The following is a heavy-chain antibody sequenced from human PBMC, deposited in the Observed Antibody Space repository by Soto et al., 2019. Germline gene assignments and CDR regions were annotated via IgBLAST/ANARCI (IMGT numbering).Heavy chain of an antibody. J-gene: IGHJ3*02. CDR1: GYSISSGYY. D-gene: IGHD6-19*01. CDR2: IYHSGRT. V-gene: IGHV4-38-2*01. CDR3: EKMGTTYSCGWFGAFDI. Sequence: PSEILSLTCAVSGYSISSGYYWGWIRQPPGKGLEWIGRIYHSGRTYYNPSLKSRVTISVDTSKNQFSLKLSSVTAADAAVYYCEKMGTTYSCGWFGAFDIWGQGTMVTVSS.